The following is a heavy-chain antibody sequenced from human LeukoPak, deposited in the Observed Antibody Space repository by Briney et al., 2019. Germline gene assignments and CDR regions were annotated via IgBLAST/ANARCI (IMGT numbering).Heavy chain of an antibody. CDR3: VGGLYSGSLDY. CDR1: GYTFTGYY. V-gene: IGHV1-2*02. J-gene: IGHJ4*02. Sequence: ASVKVSCKASGYTFTGYYMHWVRQAPGQGLEWMGWINPNSGGTNYAQKFQGRVTMTRDTSISTAYMELSSLRSEDTAVYYCVGGLYSGSLDYWGQGTLVTVSS. CDR2: INPNSGGT. D-gene: IGHD5-12*01.